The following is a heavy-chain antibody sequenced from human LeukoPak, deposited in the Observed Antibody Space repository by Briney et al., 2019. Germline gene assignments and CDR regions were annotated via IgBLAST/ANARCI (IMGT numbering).Heavy chain of an antibody. Sequence: GGSLRLSCAASGFTFSSYAMSWVRQAPGKGLEWVSAISGSGGSTYYADSVKGRFTISRDNSKNTLYLQMNSLRAEDTAVYYCARDAFYYYDSSGYYGRPDYWGQGTLVTVSS. CDR3: ARDAFYYYDSSGYYGRPDY. CDR2: ISGSGGST. V-gene: IGHV3-23*01. J-gene: IGHJ4*02. D-gene: IGHD3-22*01. CDR1: GFTFSSYA.